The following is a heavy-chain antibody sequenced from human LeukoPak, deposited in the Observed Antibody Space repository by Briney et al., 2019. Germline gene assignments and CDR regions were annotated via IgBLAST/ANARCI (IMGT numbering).Heavy chain of an antibody. CDR1: GVSFDDYY. D-gene: IGHD2-21*02. J-gene: IGHJ4*02. Sequence: PLETLSLTCAVSGVSFDDYYWSWVRQTPGKGLEWIGEINHSGHTNYSPSLKSRVTLSIDTSRKQFSLNLRSVTVADTGIYYCTRMTAGHDYWGQGTLVSVSS. CDR2: INHSGHT. CDR3: TRMTAGHDY. V-gene: IGHV4-34*01.